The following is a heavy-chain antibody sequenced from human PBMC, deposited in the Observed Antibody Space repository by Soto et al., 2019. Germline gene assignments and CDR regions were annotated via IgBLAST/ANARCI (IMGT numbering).Heavy chain of an antibody. CDR2: ISYDGSNK. CDR1: GFTFSSYG. J-gene: IGHJ6*02. V-gene: IGHV3-30*18. Sequence: PGGSLRLSCAASGFTFSSYGMHWVRQAPGKGLEWVAVISYDGSNKYYADSVKGRFTISRDNSKNMLYLQMNSLRAEDTAVYYCAKDGDCGGDCYPNYYYYGTDVWGQGTAVTVSS. CDR3: AKDGDCGGDCYPNYYYYGTDV. D-gene: IGHD2-21*02.